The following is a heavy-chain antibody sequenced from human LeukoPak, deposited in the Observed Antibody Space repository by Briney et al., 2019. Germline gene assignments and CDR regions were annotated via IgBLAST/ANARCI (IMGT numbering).Heavy chain of an antibody. CDR1: GFTFSSYA. D-gene: IGHD3-22*01. CDR3: AKGGYYDSSRFDY. Sequence: PGGFLRLSCAASGFTFSSYAMSWVRQAPGKGLEWVSAISGSGGSTYYADSVKGRFTISRDNSKNTLYLQMNSLRAEDTAVYYCAKGGYYDSSRFDYWGQGTLVTVSS. V-gene: IGHV3-23*01. CDR2: ISGSGGST. J-gene: IGHJ4*02.